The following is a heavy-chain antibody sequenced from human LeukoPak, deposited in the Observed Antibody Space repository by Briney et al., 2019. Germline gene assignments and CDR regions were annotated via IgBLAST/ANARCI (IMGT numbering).Heavy chain of an antibody. D-gene: IGHD6-6*01. CDR3: ARTRYSSSSGPYNWFDP. J-gene: IGHJ5*02. CDR2: ICPGDADT. CDR1: GYSFTSYW. Sequence: GESLKISCKGSGYSFTSYWIGWVRQMPGKGLEWMGIICPGDADTRYSPSLQGQVTISADKSISTAYLQWSSLKASDTAMYYCARTRYSSSSGPYNWFDPWGQGTLVTVSS. V-gene: IGHV5-51*01.